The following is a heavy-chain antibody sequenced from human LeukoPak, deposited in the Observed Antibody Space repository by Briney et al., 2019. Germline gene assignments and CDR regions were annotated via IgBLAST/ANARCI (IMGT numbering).Heavy chain of an antibody. J-gene: IGHJ3*02. CDR3: AKDIGGPMVFGVVMSGAFDI. D-gene: IGHD3-3*01. CDR2: ISYDGSEK. CDR1: GFTVRSYG. V-gene: IGHV3-30*18. Sequence: GRSLRLSCAASGFTVRSYGMHWVRQAPGKGLEWVAVISYDGSEKYYADSVKGRFTISRDNAKNSLYLQMNSLRAEDMALYYCAKDIGGPMVFGVVMSGAFDIWGQGTMVTVSS.